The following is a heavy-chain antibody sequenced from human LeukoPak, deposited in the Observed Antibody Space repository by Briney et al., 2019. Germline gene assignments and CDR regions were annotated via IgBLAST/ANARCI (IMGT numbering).Heavy chain of an antibody. Sequence: GGSLRLSCASSGFTFSSYAMSWVRQAPGKGLEWVSTIGGTGVRTYYADSVKGRFTISRDNSKNTLYLQMNSLRAEDTAVYYCAREVRSSSWYYRWFDPWGQGTLVSVSS. CDR2: IGGTGVRT. V-gene: IGHV3-23*01. CDR3: AREVRSSSWYYRWFDP. J-gene: IGHJ5*02. CDR1: GFTFSSYA. D-gene: IGHD6-13*01.